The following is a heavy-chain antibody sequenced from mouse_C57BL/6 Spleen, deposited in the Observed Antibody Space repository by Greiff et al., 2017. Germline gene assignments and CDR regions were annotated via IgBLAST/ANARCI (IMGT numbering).Heavy chain of an antibody. CDR1: GYTFTSYW. CDR3: AYYGSSLYYFDT. J-gene: IGHJ2*01. Sequence: QVQLKQPGAELVKPGASVKLSCKASGYTFTSYWMHWVKQRPGQGLEWIGMIHPNSGSTNYNEKFKSKATLTVDKSSSTAYMQLSSLTSEDSAVXYCAYYGSSLYYFDTWRQGTTRTVST. CDR2: IHPNSGST. V-gene: IGHV1-64*01. D-gene: IGHD1-1*01.